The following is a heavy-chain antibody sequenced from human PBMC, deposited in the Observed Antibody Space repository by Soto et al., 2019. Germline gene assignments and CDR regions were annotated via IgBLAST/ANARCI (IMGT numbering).Heavy chain of an antibody. V-gene: IGHV5-51*01. D-gene: IGHD2-2*01. CDR3: VRPAVPAAMLKIWFDP. CDR2: IFPGDSDT. CDR1: GYDFISYW. Sequence: GESLKISCNGSGYDFISYWIAWVRHMPGKGLEWMGIIFPGDSDTRYSPSFQGQVTISADKSINTAYLQWSSLKASDTAVYYCVRPAVPAAMLKIWFDPWGQGTLVTVSS. J-gene: IGHJ5*02.